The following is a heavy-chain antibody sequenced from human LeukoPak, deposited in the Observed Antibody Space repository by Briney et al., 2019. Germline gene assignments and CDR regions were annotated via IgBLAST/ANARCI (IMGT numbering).Heavy chain of an antibody. CDR2: TSGSGGST. CDR3: AKKPTSHRDYFDY. D-gene: IGHD3-16*01. Sequence: GGSLRLSCAASGFTFSSYAMSWVRQAPGKGLEWVSATSGSGGSTYYADSVKGRFTISRDNSKNTLYLQMNSLRAEDTAVYYCAKKPTSHRDYFDYWGQGTLVTVSS. J-gene: IGHJ4*02. V-gene: IGHV3-23*01. CDR1: GFTFSSYA.